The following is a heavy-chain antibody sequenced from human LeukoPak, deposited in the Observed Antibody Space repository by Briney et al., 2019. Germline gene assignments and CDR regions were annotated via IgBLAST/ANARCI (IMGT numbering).Heavy chain of an antibody. CDR3: AKDLEYSSSWYLGGENFDY. CDR2: ISGSGGST. CDR1: GFTFSSYA. J-gene: IGHJ4*02. D-gene: IGHD6-13*01. V-gene: IGHV3-23*01. Sequence: GGSLRLSCAASGFTFSSYAMSWVRQAPGKGLEWVSAISGSGGSTYYADSVKGRFTISRDNSKNTLYLQMNSLRAEDTAVYYCAKDLEYSSSWYLGGENFDYWGQGTLVTVSS.